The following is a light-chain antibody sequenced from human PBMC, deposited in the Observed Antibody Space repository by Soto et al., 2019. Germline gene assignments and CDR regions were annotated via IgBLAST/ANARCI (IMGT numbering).Light chain of an antibody. CDR1: QTITTS. V-gene: IGKV1-5*03. Sequence: DIQMTQSPSTLSASVGDGVTITCRASQTITTSLAWYQQKPGKAPKLLIYKASSLETGVPSRFSGSGSGTEFTLTISSLQPDDFATYYGRQYDSYSVRTFGQGTKVEI. J-gene: IGKJ1*01. CDR2: KAS. CDR3: RQYDSYSVRT.